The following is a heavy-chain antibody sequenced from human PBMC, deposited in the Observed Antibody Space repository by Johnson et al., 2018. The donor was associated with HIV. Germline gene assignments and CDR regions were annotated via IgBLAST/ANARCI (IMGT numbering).Heavy chain of an antibody. J-gene: IGHJ3*02. CDR2: ISYDGSDE. Sequence: QVQLVESGGGVVQPGRSLRLSCAASGFTFSSYAMHWVRQAPGKGLVGVAVISYDGSDEYYEVSVKGRFTISRDNSKSRLYLQMNSLRPEDTAGYFCAKDRAHSSNYLDAFDIWGQGTMVTVSS. V-gene: IGHV3-30*04. CDR3: AKDRAHSSNYLDAFDI. D-gene: IGHD3-22*01. CDR1: GFTFSSYA.